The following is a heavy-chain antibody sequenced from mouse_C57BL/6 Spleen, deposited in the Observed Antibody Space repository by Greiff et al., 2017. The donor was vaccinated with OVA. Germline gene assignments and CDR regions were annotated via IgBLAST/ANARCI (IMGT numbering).Heavy chain of an antibody. J-gene: IGHJ1*03. Sequence: EVQVVESGGGLVQPGGSLKLSCAASGFTFSDYYMYWVRQTPEKRLEWVAYISNGGGSTYYPDTVKGRFTISRDNAKNTLYLQMSRLKSEDTAMYYCARHPYSSSYWYFDVWGTGTTVTVSS. CDR2: ISNGGGST. CDR1: GFTFSDYY. D-gene: IGHD1-1*01. CDR3: ARHPYSSSYWYFDV. V-gene: IGHV5-12*01.